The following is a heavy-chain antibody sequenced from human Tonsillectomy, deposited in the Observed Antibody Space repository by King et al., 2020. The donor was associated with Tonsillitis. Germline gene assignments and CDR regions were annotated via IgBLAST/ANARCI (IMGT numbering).Heavy chain of an antibody. D-gene: IGHD3-10*01. CDR1: GFTFISFW. J-gene: IGHJ4*02. Sequence: EVQLVESGGGLVQPGGSLRLPCAASGFTFISFWMSWVRQAPGRGLEWGANIKQDGSEKYYVDSVKGRFTISRDNAKNSLYLQMNSLRAEDTAVYYCTRDPVRRFDYWGQGTLVTVSS. CDR2: IKQDGSEK. V-gene: IGHV3-7*03. CDR3: TRDPVRRFDY.